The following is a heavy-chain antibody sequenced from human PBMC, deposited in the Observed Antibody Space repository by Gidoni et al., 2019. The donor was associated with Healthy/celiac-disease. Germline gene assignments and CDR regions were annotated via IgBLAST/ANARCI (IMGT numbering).Heavy chain of an antibody. V-gene: IGHV1-69*01. J-gene: IGHJ4*02. CDR2: IIPIFGTA. Sequence: QVQLVQSGAEVKKPGSSVKVSCMPSGGTFSSYAISWVRQAPGQGLEWMGGIIPIFGTANYAQKFQGRVTITADESTSTAYMELSSLRSEDTAVYYCAREGEYCSGGSCWDYWGQGTLVTVSS. CDR3: AREGEYCSGGSCWDY. CDR1: GGTFSSYA. D-gene: IGHD2-15*01.